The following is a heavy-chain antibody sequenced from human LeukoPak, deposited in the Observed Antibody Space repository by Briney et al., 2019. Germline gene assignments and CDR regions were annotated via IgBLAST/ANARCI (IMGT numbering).Heavy chain of an antibody. CDR2: IYPGDSDT. V-gene: IGHV5-51*01. Sequence: GESLKISCKGSGYSFTSYWSGWVRQMPGKGLEWLGIIYPGDSDTRYSPSFQGQVTISADKSISTAYLQWSSLKASDTAMYYYARLGPPDDYYDSSGYRYYFDYWGQGTLVTVSS. D-gene: IGHD3-22*01. J-gene: IGHJ4*02. CDR3: ARLGPPDDYYDSSGYRYYFDY. CDR1: GYSFTSYW.